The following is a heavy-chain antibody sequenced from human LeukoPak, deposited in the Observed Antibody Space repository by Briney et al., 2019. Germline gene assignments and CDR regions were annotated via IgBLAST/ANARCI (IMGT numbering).Heavy chain of an antibody. D-gene: IGHD1-26*01. CDR3: TRTSPGIPLDF. V-gene: IGHV4-34*01. CDR1: GVSFSGYY. Sequence: SETLSLTCAVSGVSFSGYYWSWIRQPPGKGPKWIGEISHSGRSSYNPSLKSRVTISLDTSKNQFSLKLSFVTAADTAVYYCTRTSPGIPLDFWGQGTLVSVSS. J-gene: IGHJ4*02. CDR2: ISHSGRS.